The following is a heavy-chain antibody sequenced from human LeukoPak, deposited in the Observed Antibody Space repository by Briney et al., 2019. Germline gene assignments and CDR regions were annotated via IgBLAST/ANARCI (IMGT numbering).Heavy chain of an antibody. CDR3: ATTGTHYYFDS. Sequence: GGSLRLSCAASGFTLSSYAMSWVRQAPGKGLEWVSGISGSGGSTFYADSVKGRFTISRDNSKNTLYVRMNSLRAEDTAVYYCATTGTHYYFDSWGQGTLVTVSS. CDR1: GFTLSSYA. D-gene: IGHD1-1*01. J-gene: IGHJ4*02. V-gene: IGHV3-23*01. CDR2: ISGSGGST.